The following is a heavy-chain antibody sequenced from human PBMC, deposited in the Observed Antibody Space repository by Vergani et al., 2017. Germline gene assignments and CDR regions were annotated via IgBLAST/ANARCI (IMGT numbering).Heavy chain of an antibody. CDR1: GFTFSDYY. CDR2: ISSSSSYT. D-gene: IGHD3-10*01. Sequence: QVQLVESGGGLVKPGGSLRLSCAASGFTFSDYYMSWIRQAPGKGLEWVSYISSSSSYTNYADSVKGRFTISRDNAKNSLYLQMNSLRAEDTAVYYCATLAPGGNARYWGQGTLVTVSS. V-gene: IGHV3-11*05. J-gene: IGHJ4*02. CDR3: ATLAPGGNARY.